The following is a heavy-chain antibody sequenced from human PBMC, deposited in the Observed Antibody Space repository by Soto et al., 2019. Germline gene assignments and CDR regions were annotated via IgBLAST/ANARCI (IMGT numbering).Heavy chain of an antibody. CDR3: ANDHAWGRAVTTRFDY. V-gene: IGHV3-23*01. CDR1: GFTFTSYA. J-gene: IGHJ4*02. Sequence: EVQLLESGGGLVQPGGSLRLSCAASGFTFTSYAMSWVRQAPGRGLEWVSANSDTGSGTIYADSVRGRFNISRDNSSNTLYLHLTRLRAEDTAVYYCANDHAWGRAVTTRFDYWGQGTLVTVSS. CDR2: NSDTGSGT. D-gene: IGHD4-17*01.